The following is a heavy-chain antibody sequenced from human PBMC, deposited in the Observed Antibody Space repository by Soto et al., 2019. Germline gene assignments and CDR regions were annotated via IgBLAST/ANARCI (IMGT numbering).Heavy chain of an antibody. V-gene: IGHV4-34*01. Sequence: SETLSLTCGVYGGSLSGYYWTWIRQPPGKGLEWIGEINHSGTTNYNPSLKSRVTMSVATSKNQLSLHLCSVTAAGTAVYYCARLRRLDYWGQGTLVTVSS. D-gene: IGHD6-25*01. CDR2: INHSGTT. CDR1: GGSLSGYY. CDR3: ARLRRLDY. J-gene: IGHJ4*02.